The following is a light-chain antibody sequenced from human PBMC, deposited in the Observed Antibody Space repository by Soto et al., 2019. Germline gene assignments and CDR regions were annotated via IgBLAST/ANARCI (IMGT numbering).Light chain of an antibody. J-gene: IGLJ1*01. CDR1: SSDVGSYNL. CDR2: EAS. Sequence: QSALTQPASVSGSPGQPITISCTGTSSDVGSYNLVSWYQQHPGKAPKLMIYEASKRPSGVSARFSGSKSGNTASLTISGLQAEDEADYYCCSYTGSSTYVFGTGTKVTVL. V-gene: IGLV2-23*01. CDR3: CSYTGSSTYV.